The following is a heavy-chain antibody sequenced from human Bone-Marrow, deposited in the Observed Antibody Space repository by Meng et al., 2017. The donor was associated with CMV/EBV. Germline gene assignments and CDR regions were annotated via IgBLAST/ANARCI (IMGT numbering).Heavy chain of an antibody. V-gene: IGHV3-43*01. CDR3: AKDIDGYMSFDY. D-gene: IGHD5-24*01. J-gene: IGHJ4*02. CDR1: GFTFDDNT. CDR2: ITWDSSNT. Sequence: GESLKISCAASGFTFDDNTMHWVRQAPGKGLEWVSLITWDSSNTVYADSVKGRFTISRYNSKDSLYLQMNSLRAEDTAFYYCAKDIDGYMSFDYWGQGTLVTVSS.